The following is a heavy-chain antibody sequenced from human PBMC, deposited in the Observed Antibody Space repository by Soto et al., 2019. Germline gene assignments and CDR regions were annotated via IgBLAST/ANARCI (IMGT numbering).Heavy chain of an antibody. Sequence: GGSLRLSCAASGFTFSSYSMNWVRQAPGKGLEWVSYISSSSSTIYYADSVKGRFTISRDNAKNSLYLQMNSLRAEDTAVYYCARAGTTVTTGTDYWGQGTLVTVSS. J-gene: IGHJ4*02. CDR2: ISSSSSTI. CDR3: ARAGTTVTTGTDY. V-gene: IGHV3-48*01. CDR1: GFTFSSYS. D-gene: IGHD4-17*01.